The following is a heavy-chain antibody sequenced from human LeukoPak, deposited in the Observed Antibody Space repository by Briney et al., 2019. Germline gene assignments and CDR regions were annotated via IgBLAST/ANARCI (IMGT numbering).Heavy chain of an antibody. CDR2: ISAYNGNT. CDR3: AKTHPFADYYFDY. D-gene: IGHD2-21*02. CDR1: GYTFTSYG. J-gene: IGHJ4*02. V-gene: IGHV1-18*01. Sequence: ASVKVSCKASGYTFTSYGISWGRQAPGQGLEWMGWISAYNGNTNYAQKFQGRVTMTTDTSTSTAYMEMRSLRSDDTAVYYCAKTHPFADYYFDYWGQGTLVTVSS.